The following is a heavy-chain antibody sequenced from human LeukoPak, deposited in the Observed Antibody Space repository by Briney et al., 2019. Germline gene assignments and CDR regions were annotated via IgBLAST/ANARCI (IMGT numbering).Heavy chain of an antibody. V-gene: IGHV3-21*01. D-gene: IGHD1-26*01. CDR3: ARDSPISGSYYGGLGH. CDR1: GFTFSDFD. J-gene: IGHJ4*02. CDR2: ISTSGSNT. Sequence: PGGSLRLSCVASGFTFSDFDMNWVRQAPGKGLEWVSSISTSGSNTYYADSVRGRFTISRHNAKNSIYLQLSSLRAEDSAVYYCARDSPISGSYYGGLGHWGQGTLVTVSS.